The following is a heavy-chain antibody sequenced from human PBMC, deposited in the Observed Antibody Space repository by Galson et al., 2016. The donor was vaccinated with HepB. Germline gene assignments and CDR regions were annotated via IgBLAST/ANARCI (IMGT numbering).Heavy chain of an antibody. J-gene: IGHJ6*02. CDR3: AKAPRGPDYNYYGMGV. CDR2: ISGIGDNT. CDR1: GFTFSTYG. V-gene: IGHV3-23*01. Sequence: SLRLSCAASGFTFSTYGMNWVRQAPGKGLEWVSAISGIGDNTYYADSVKGRFTISRDNAKNTLYVQMSSLRAEDTAVYYCAKAPRGPDYNYYGMGVWGQGTTVTVSS. D-gene: IGHD3-16*01.